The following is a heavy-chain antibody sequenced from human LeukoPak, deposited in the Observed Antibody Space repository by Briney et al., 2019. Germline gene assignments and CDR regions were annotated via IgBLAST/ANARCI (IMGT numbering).Heavy chain of an antibody. Sequence: GGSLRLSCAASGFTFSSYEMNWVRQAPGKGLEWVSGINWNGGSTGYADSVKGRFTISRDNAKNSLYLQMNSLRAEDTALYYCARPMVRGVKYYFDYWGQGTLVTVSS. CDR2: INWNGGST. J-gene: IGHJ4*02. CDR1: GFTFSSYE. CDR3: ARPMVRGVKYYFDY. V-gene: IGHV3-20*04. D-gene: IGHD3-10*01.